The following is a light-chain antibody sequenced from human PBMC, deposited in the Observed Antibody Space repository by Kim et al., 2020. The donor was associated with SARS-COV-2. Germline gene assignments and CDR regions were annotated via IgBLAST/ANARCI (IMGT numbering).Light chain of an antibody. J-gene: IGKJ1*01. CDR1: QGISNL. CDR2: ASS. Sequence: VSVGDRVTITCRASQGISNLIAWFQQKPGKAPKRLIYASSTLEIGVPSRVSGSGSGTEFTPTISSRQPEDFATYYCLQHNSYPRTFGQGTKVDIK. CDR3: LQHNSYPRT. V-gene: IGKV1-17*01.